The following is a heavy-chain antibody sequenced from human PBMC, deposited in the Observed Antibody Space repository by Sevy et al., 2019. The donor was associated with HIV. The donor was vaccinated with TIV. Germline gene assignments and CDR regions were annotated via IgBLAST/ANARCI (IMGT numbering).Heavy chain of an antibody. CDR1: GFTFSSYY. CDR3: TRGWAAALPFDF. J-gene: IGHJ4*02. V-gene: IGHV3-74*01. Sequence: GGSLRLSCAASGFTFSSYYMHWVRQAPGKGLVWVSHINTDGSSTTYADSVKGRFTISRDDAKNTLYLQMNSLRAEDTAVYYCTRGWAAALPFDFWGQGTPVTVSS. CDR2: INTDGSST. D-gene: IGHD6-6*01.